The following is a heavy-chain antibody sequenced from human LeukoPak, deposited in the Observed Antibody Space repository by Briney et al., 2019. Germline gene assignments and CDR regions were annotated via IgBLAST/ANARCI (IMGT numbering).Heavy chain of an antibody. D-gene: IGHD5-24*01. Sequence: GGALRLSCAACGFTFSGYWMMWVRQTPGKGLEWVANIKQDGSVKQYVDSVKGRFTISRDNAKNSLYLQMDSLRVEDTAVFYCAKDDAWLQYNYWGQGTLVTVSS. CDR2: IKQDGSVK. CDR3: AKDDAWLQYNY. V-gene: IGHV3-7*03. CDR1: GFTFSGYW. J-gene: IGHJ4*02.